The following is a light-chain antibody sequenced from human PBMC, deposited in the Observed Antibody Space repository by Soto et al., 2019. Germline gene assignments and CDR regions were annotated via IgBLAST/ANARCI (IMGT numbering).Light chain of an antibody. J-gene: IGKJ2*01. Sequence: EIVMTQSPATLSVSPGERATLSCRASQSVSSNLAWFQQKPGQAPRLLIYGASTRATDIPARFSGSGSGTEFTLTISSLQSEDFAVDYCQQYDNWPIYTFGQGTKLEI. V-gene: IGKV3-15*01. CDR2: GAS. CDR3: QQYDNWPIYT. CDR1: QSVSSN.